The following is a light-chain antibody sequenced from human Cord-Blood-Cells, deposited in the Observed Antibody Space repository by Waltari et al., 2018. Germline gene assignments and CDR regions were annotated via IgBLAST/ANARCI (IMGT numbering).Light chain of an antibody. J-gene: IGKJ3*01. CDR2: AAS. V-gene: IGKV1-39*01. Sequence: DIQMTQPPSSLSASVGARVTITCRASQSISSYLNWYQQKPGKAPKLLIYAASSLQSGVPSRFSGSGSGTDFTLTISSLQPEDFATYYCQQSYSTPLTFGPGTKVDIK. CDR1: QSISSY. CDR3: QQSYSTPLT.